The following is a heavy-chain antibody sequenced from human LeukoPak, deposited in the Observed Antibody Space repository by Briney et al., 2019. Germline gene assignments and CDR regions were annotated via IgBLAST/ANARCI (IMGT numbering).Heavy chain of an antibody. Sequence: SQTLSLTCTVSGDSISSGDHYWSWIRQPPGKGLEWIGYIHYSGSTYYNPSLKSRLIMSVDMSKNQFSLSLNSLTAADSAVYYCARAAADNNSWYFFDYWGQGTLVTVSS. V-gene: IGHV4-30-4*01. D-gene: IGHD2/OR15-2a*01. J-gene: IGHJ4*02. CDR3: ARAAADNNSWYFFDY. CDR1: GDSISSGDHY. CDR2: IHYSGST.